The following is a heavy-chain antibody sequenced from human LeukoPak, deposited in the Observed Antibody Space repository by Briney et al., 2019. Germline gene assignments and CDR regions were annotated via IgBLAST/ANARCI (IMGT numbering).Heavy chain of an antibody. Sequence: PGGSLRLSCAAPGFTFSSYGMEWVGQAPGKRLERVEVILYDRSNKYYADAVKGRFTISRDNSKNTLYLQMNSVRAEDTAIYYCARHCGDVCYSDFDYWGQGTLVTVSS. J-gene: IGHJ4*02. D-gene: IGHD2-21*02. CDR1: GFTFSSYG. V-gene: IGHV3-30*03. CDR2: ILYDRSNK. CDR3: ARHCGDVCYSDFDY.